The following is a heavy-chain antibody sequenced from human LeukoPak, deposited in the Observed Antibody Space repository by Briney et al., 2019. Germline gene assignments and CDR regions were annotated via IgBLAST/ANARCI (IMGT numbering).Heavy chain of an antibody. CDR2: ISHSGSP. Sequence: NPSETPSLTCAVSGYSISSGFYWGWIRRPPGKGLEWIGSISHSGSPYYNPSLKSRVIISVDTSENQFSLRLSSVTAADTAVYYCARHWGYSEFDYWGQGTLVTVSS. J-gene: IGHJ4*02. CDR1: GYSISSGFY. V-gene: IGHV4-38-2*01. D-gene: IGHD5-24*01. CDR3: ARHWGYSEFDY.